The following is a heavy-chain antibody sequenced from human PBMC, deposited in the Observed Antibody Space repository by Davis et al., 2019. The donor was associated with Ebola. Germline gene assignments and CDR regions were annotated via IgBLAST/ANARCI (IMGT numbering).Heavy chain of an antibody. CDR3: VRGWPSSVTTDFYAMDA. J-gene: IGHJ6*04. CDR1: GGSISGYY. CDR2: IYHSGNA. Sequence: SETLSLTCTLSGGSISGYYLTWIRQPPGKGLEWIGYIYHSGNAYYSPSLKSRVTISVDTSKNQFSLRVRSVTAADTAVYYCVRGWPSSVTTDFYAMDAWGKGTTVIVSS. D-gene: IGHD4-17*01. V-gene: IGHV4-30-4*08.